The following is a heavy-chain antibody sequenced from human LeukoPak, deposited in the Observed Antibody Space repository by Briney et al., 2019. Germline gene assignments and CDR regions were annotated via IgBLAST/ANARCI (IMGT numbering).Heavy chain of an antibody. CDR3: ASGNGDYAPHWFDP. J-gene: IGHJ5*02. D-gene: IGHD4-17*01. V-gene: IGHV1-69*04. Sequence: ASVKVSCKASGGTFSSYAISCVRQAPGQRLEWMGRIIPIFGIANYAQKFQGRVTIPADKSTSTAYMELSSLRSEDTAVYYCASGNGDYAPHWFDPWGQGTLVTVSS. CDR2: IIPIFGIA. CDR1: GGTFSSYA.